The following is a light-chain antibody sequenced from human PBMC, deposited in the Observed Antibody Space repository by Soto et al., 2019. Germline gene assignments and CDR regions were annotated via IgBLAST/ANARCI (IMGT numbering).Light chain of an antibody. CDR3: QQYNNWPPDRT. CDR1: QSVSSN. CDR2: GAS. V-gene: IGKV3-15*01. Sequence: EIVMTQSPATLSVSPGERATLSCRASQSVSSNLAWYQQKPGQAPRLLIYGASTRATAIPARFSCSGSGTEFTLTISSLQSEDFAIYFCQQYNNWPPDRTFGQGTKVEIK. J-gene: IGKJ1*01.